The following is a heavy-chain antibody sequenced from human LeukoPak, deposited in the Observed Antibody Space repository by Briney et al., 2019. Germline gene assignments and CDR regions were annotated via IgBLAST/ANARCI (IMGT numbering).Heavy chain of an antibody. Sequence: PGGSLRLSCAASGFTFSSYGMHWVRQAPGKGLEWVAFIRYAGSNKYYADSVKGRFTISRDNSKNTLYLQMNSLRAEDTAVYYCGFGSINYYDSSGNEAPFDYWGQGTLVTVSS. D-gene: IGHD3-22*01. CDR2: IRYAGSNK. V-gene: IGHV3-30*02. CDR1: GFTFSSYG. J-gene: IGHJ4*02. CDR3: GFGSINYYDSSGNEAPFDY.